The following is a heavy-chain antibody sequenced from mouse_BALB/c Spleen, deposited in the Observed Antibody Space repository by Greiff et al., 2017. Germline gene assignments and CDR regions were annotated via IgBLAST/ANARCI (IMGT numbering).Heavy chain of an antibody. D-gene: IGHD1-2*01. J-gene: IGHJ3*01. CDR2: INPSNGRT. CDR1: GYTFTSYW. CDR3: ARSVTTAKGFAY. Sequence: QVHVKQPGAELVKPGASVKLSCKASGYTFTSYWMHWVKQRPGQGLEWIGEINPSNGRTNYNEKFKSKATLTVDKSSSTAYMQLSSLTSEDSAVYYCARSVTTAKGFAYWGQGTLVTVSA. V-gene: IGHV1S81*02.